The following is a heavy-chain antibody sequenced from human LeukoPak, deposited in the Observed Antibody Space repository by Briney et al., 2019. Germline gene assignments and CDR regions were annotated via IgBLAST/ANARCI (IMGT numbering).Heavy chain of an antibody. CDR3: ARVSALLWFGEPYYFDY. J-gene: IGHJ4*02. D-gene: IGHD3-10*01. CDR1: GFTFSSYS. CDR2: IDSSGSPI. Sequence: GGSLRLSCAASGFTFSSYSMNWVRQAPGKGLEWVSYIDSSGSPIYYADSVKGRFTISRDNAENSLYLQMNSLRDDDTAVYYCARVSALLWFGEPYYFDYWGQGTLVTVSS. V-gene: IGHV3-48*02.